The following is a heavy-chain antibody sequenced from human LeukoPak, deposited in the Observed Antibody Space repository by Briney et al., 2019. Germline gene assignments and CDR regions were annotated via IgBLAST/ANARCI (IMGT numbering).Heavy chain of an antibody. V-gene: IGHV1-18*01. D-gene: IGHD3-16*01. CDR3: ARDVGNLGGHYYYGMDV. CDR2: ISAYNGNT. J-gene: IGHJ6*02. CDR1: GYTFTSYG. Sequence: ASVKVSCKASGYTFTSYGISWVRQAPGQGLEWMGWISAYNGNTNYAQKLQGRVTMTTDTSTSTAYMELRSLRSDDTAVYYCARDVGNLGGHYYYGMDVWGQGTTVTVSS.